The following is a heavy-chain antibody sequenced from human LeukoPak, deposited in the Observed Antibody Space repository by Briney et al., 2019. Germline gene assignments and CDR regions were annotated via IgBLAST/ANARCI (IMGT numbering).Heavy chain of an antibody. CDR3: VRGESWAFDF. CDR2: IKQDGSEE. V-gene: IGHV3-7*05. Sequence: PGGSLRLSCVASGFTFSSYWMSWVRQTPGKGLEWVVNIKQDGSEESYVGSVKGRFTVSRDNAKNSLSLHMNSLRAEDTAIYYCVRGESWAFDFWGQGTLVTVSS. D-gene: IGHD1-26*01. CDR1: GFTFSSYW. J-gene: IGHJ4*02.